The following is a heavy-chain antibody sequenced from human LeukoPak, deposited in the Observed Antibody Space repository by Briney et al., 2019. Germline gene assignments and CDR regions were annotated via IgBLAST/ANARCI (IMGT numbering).Heavy chain of an antibody. CDR2: ISYDGSNK. CDR3: AGPTRTGNIAVAGDFDY. V-gene: IGHV3-30-3*01. CDR1: GFTFSSYA. Sequence: GGSLRLSCAASGFTFSSYAMHWVRQAPGKGLEWVAVISYDGSNKYYADSVKGRFTIPRDNSKNTLYLQMNSLRAEDTAVYYCAGPTRTGNIAVAGDFDYWGQGTLVTVSS. D-gene: IGHD6-19*01. J-gene: IGHJ4*02.